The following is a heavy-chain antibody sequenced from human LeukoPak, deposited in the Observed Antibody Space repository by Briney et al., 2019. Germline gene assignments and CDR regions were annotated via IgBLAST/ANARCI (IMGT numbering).Heavy chain of an antibody. V-gene: IGHV4-39*02. Sequence: SETLSLTCTVSGGSISSSSYYWGWIRQPPGKGLEWIGSIYYTGSTYYNPSLKSRVTISVDTSKNQFSLKLSSVTAADTAVYYCARDLYGSGSYPNYYGMDVWGQGTTVTVSS. CDR2: IYYTGST. J-gene: IGHJ6*02. CDR3: ARDLYGSGSYPNYYGMDV. CDR1: GGSISSSSYY. D-gene: IGHD3-10*01.